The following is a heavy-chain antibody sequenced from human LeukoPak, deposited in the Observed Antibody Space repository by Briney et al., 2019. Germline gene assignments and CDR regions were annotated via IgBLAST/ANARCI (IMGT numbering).Heavy chain of an antibody. D-gene: IGHD3-10*01. Sequence: PSQTLSLTCTVSGGSISSGSYYWSWIRQPAGKGLEWIGRIYTSGSTNYNPSLKSRVTISVDTSKNQFSLKLSSVTAADTAVYYCARESLLWFGESRAFDIWGQGTMVTVSS. CDR2: IYTSGST. V-gene: IGHV4-61*02. CDR1: GGSISSGSYY. CDR3: ARESLLWFGESRAFDI. J-gene: IGHJ3*02.